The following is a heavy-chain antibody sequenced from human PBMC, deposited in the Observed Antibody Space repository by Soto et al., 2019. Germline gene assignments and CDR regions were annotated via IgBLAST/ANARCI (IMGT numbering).Heavy chain of an antibody. CDR2: VSPSGDRT. CDR1: GYTFTSYH. V-gene: IGHV1-46*01. D-gene: IGHD4-17*01. J-gene: IGHJ4*02. Sequence: QVQLVQSGAEVKKPGASVKVSCKASGYTFTSYHMDWVRQAPGQGLGWMGKVSPSGDRTWYAQKFRGRVTMTRDTSTSTDYMELSSLRSEDTAVYYCARDGGNYGDDDYWGQGTLVTVSS. CDR3: ARDGGNYGDDDY.